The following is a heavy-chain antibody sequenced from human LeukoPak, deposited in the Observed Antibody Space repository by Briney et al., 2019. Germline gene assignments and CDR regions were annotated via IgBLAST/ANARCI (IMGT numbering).Heavy chain of an antibody. V-gene: IGHV3-7*01. CDR3: ARHVPCGRSDFDC. J-gene: IGHJ4*02. D-gene: IGHD2-21*01. CDR1: GFTFANHW. Sequence: GGSLRLSCAASGFTFANHWMAWVRQAPGKGLEWVANIEDDGDVKSYVESVKGRFTVSRDNARASLYLQMDSLRAEDTAVYYCARHVPCGRSDFDCWGQGALVTVAS. CDR2: IEDDGDVK.